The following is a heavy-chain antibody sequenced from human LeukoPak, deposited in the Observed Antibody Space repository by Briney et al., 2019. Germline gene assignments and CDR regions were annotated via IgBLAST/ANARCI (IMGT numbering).Heavy chain of an antibody. CDR2: IIPILGIA. J-gene: IGHJ4*02. V-gene: IGHV1-69*04. CDR3: ARENGYNSLLGY. CDR1: VGTFINYA. Sequence: GSSVTVSFTASVGTFINYAISWVRQAPGQGLEWMGRIIPILGIANYAQKFQGRVTITADKSTSTAYMELSSLRSEDTAVYYCARENGYNSLLGYWGQGTLVTVSS. D-gene: IGHD5-24*01.